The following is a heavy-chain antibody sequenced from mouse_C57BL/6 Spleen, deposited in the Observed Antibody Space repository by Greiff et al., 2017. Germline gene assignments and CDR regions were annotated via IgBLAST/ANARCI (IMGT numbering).Heavy chain of an antibody. D-gene: IGHD1-1*01. CDR3: ATGGSSYVHFDY. J-gene: IGHJ2*01. V-gene: IGHV1-69*01. CDR1: GYTFTSSW. CDR2: IDPSDIYT. Sequence: QVQLQQPGAELVMPGASVKLSCKASGYTFTSSWMPWVKQRPGQGLEWIGEIDPSDIYTTYNQKFKGKSTLTGDKSSSTAYMQLSSLTSEDSAVYYCATGGSSYVHFDYWGQGTTRTGSS.